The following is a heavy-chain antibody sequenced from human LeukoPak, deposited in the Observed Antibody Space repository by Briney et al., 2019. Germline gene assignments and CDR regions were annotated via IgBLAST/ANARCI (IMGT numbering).Heavy chain of an antibody. Sequence: GGSLRLSCAASGFTFSNYWMSWVRQAPGKGLEWVANIKQDGSEKYYVDSVKGRFTISRDNAKNSLYLQMNSLGAEDTAVYYCARRYYDFWSGYSYYFDYWGQGTLVSVSS. CDR2: IKQDGSEK. J-gene: IGHJ4*02. D-gene: IGHD3-3*01. CDR1: GFTFSNYW. CDR3: ARRYYDFWSGYSYYFDY. V-gene: IGHV3-7*01.